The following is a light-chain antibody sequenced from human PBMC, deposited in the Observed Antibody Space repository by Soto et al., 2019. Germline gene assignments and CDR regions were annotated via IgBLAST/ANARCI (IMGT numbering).Light chain of an antibody. V-gene: IGKV3-20*01. CDR2: GAS. J-gene: IGKJ1*01. Sequence: EIVLTQSPVPLSLSPGERATLSCRASQSVSSSYLAWYQQKPGQAPRLLIYGASSRATGIPDRFSGSGSGTDCTLTISRLEPEDFAVYYCQQYGSSRETFGQGTKVDIK. CDR3: QQYGSSRET. CDR1: QSVSSSY.